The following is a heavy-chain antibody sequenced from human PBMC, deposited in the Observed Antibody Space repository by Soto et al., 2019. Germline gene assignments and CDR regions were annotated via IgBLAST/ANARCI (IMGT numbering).Heavy chain of an antibody. V-gene: IGHV3-33*01. J-gene: IGHJ6*02. CDR1: GFTFSSYG. D-gene: IGHD2-2*01. CDR3: ASAEQRGFSPAALYYYGMDV. Sequence: QVQLVESGGGVVQPGRSLRLSCAASGFTFSSYGMHWVRQAPGKGLEWVAVIWYDGSNKYYADSVKGRFTISRDNSKNTLYLQMNSLRAEDTAVYYCASAEQRGFSPAALYYYGMDVWGQGTTVTVSS. CDR2: IWYDGSNK.